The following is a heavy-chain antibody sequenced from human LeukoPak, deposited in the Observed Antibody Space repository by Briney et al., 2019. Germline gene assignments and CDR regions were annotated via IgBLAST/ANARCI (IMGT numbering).Heavy chain of an antibody. J-gene: IGHJ6*03. CDR1: VYSISSGYY. Sequence: PSETLSLTCAVSVYSISSGYYWGWIRQPPGKGLEWIESFYHSGSTYYTPSLKRRVTISVDTSKNQFSLKLSSVTAADTAVYYCARRDYMDVWGKGTTVTVSS. CDR2: FYHSGST. V-gene: IGHV4-38-2*01. CDR3: ARRDYMDV.